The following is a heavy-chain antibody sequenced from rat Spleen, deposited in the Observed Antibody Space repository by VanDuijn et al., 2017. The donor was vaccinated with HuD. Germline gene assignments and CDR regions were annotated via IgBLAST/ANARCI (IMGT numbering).Heavy chain of an antibody. CDR3: ARFVYYDGTYYYWVMDA. D-gene: IGHD1-12*02. CDR1: RFTFSDYG. J-gene: IGHJ4*01. V-gene: IGHV5-34*01. Sequence: EVQLVESGGGLVLPGGSLKLSCVASRFTFSDYGMNWLRQAPGKGLEWVAYISSSSGTIYYAETVRGRFTISRDNAKNTLYLQLSSLRSEETALYYCARFVYYDGTYYYWVMDAWGQGTSVTVSS. CDR2: ISSSSGTI.